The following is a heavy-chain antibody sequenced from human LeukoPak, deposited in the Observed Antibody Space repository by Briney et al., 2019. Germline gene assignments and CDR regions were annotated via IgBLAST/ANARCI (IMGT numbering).Heavy chain of an antibody. CDR3: ARGQDSSGWFGTLNY. D-gene: IGHD6-19*01. V-gene: IGHV3-21*01. Sequence: SGGSLRLSCAASGFTFSSYSMNWVRQAPGKGLEWVSSISSSSSYIYYADSVKGRFTISRDNAKNSLYLQMNSLRAEDTAVYYCARGQDSSGWFGTLNYWGQGTLVTVSS. CDR1: GFTFSSYS. CDR2: ISSSSSYI. J-gene: IGHJ4*02.